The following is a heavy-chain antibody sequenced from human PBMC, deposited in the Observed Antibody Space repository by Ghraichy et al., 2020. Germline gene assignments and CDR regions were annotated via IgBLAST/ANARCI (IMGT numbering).Heavy chain of an antibody. V-gene: IGHV1-18*04. CDR1: GYTFLQYG. D-gene: IGHD6-13*01. J-gene: IGHJ6*03. CDR2: ISAYSGNT. Sequence: ASVKVSCKAVGYTFLQYGFTWVRQAPGQGLEWMGWISAYSGNTNYAQKLQGRVTMTTDTSTSTAYMELRSLRSDDTAVYYCARDRGSSQASYYYMDVWGKGTTVTVSS. CDR3: ARDRGSSQASYYYMDV.